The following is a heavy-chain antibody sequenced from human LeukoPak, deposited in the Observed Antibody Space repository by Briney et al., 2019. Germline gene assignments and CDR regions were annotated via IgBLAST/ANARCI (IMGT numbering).Heavy chain of an antibody. J-gene: IGHJ6*03. D-gene: IGHD6-6*01. CDR3: ARGRGAIAARQKVVYMDV. V-gene: IGHV4-34*01. CDR2: INHSGST. Sequence: SETLSLTCAVYGGSFSGYYWSRIRQPPGKGLEWIGEINHSGSTNYNPSLKSRVTISVDTSKNQFSLKLSSVTAADTAVYYCARGRGAIAARQKVVYMDVWGKGTTVTVSS. CDR1: GGSFSGYY.